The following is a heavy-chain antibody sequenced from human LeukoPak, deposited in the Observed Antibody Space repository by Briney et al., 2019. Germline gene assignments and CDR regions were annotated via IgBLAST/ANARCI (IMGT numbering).Heavy chain of an antibody. D-gene: IGHD2-15*01. CDR1: GGSISSSSYY. J-gene: IGHJ4*02. CDR2: IYYSGST. V-gene: IGHV4-39*07. Sequence: PSETLSLICTVSGGSISSSSYYWGWIRQPPGKGLKWIGSIYYSGSTFYNPSLKSRVTISVDRSKNQFSLKLSSVTAADTAVYYCASQRGGSGLRDYWGQGTLVTVSS. CDR3: ASQRGGSGLRDY.